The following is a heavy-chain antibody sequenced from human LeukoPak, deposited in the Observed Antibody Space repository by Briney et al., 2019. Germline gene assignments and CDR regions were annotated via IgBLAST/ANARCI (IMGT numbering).Heavy chain of an antibody. CDR3: ARGRRAAAGSVDY. D-gene: IGHD6-13*01. V-gene: IGHV4-34*01. CDR2: INHSGST. J-gene: IGHJ4*02. CDR1: GGSFSGYY. Sequence: PSETLSLTCAVYGGSFSGYYWSWIRQPPGKGLEWIGEINHSGSTNYNPSLKSRVTISVDTSKNQFSLKLSSVTAADTAVHYCARGRRAAAGSVDYWSQGTLVTVSS.